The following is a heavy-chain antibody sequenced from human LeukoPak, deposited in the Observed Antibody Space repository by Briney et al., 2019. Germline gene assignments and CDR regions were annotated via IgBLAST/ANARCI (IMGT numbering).Heavy chain of an antibody. CDR1: GGSISSSSYY. D-gene: IGHD2-8*01. J-gene: IGHJ4*02. CDR2: IYYSGST. V-gene: IGHV4-39*07. Sequence: PSETLSLTCTVSGGSISSSSYYWGWIRQPPGKGLEWIGSIYYSGSTYYNPSLKSRVTISVDRSKNQFSLKLSSVTAADTAVYYCARVSLSDIVLMVYATDSVFDYWGQGTLVTVSS. CDR3: ARVSLSDIVLMVYATDSVFDY.